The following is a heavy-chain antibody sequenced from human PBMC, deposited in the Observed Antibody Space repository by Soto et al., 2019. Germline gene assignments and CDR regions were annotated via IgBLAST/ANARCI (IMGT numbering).Heavy chain of an antibody. Sequence: GGSLRLSCAASGLTFSSYAMSWVRQAPGKGLEWVSAISGSGGSTYYADSVKGRFTISRDNSKNTLYLQMNSLRAEDTAVYYFAFELLSIARYYFVFSYQATLRTVS. CDR1: GLTFSSYA. CDR3: AFELLSIARYYFVF. V-gene: IGHV3-23*01. J-gene: IGHJ4*02. CDR2: ISGSGGST. D-gene: IGHD6-6*01.